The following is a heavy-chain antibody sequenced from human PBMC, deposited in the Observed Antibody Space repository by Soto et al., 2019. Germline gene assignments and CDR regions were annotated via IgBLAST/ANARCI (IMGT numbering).Heavy chain of an antibody. J-gene: IGHJ6*02. CDR1: GFTFDDYA. Sequence: PGGSLRLSCAASGFTFDDYAMHWVRQAPGKGPEWVSGLSWNSGSIGYADSVKGRFTVSRDNAKNSLYLQMNSLRTEDTALYYWVKDIRDYSGLDVWGQGTTVTVSS. CDR3: VKDIRDYSGLDV. CDR2: LSWNSGSI. V-gene: IGHV3-9*01.